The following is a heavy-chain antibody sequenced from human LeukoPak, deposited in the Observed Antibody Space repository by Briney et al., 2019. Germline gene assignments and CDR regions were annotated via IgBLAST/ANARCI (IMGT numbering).Heavy chain of an antibody. V-gene: IGHV1-69*13. CDR3: AENGISSGYSSSWYGYYYYGMDV. Sequence: SVKVSCKASGYTFTSYAMHWVRQAPGQRLEWMGWIIPIFGTANYAQKFQGRVTITADESTSTAYMELSSLRSEDTAVYYCAENGISSGYSSSWYGYYYYGMDVWGQGTTVTVSS. D-gene: IGHD6-13*01. CDR2: IIPIFGTA. J-gene: IGHJ6*02. CDR1: GYTFTSYA.